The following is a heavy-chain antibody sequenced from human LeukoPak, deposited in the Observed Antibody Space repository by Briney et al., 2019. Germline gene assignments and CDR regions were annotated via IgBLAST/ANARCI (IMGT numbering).Heavy chain of an antibody. CDR3: AKDLDYGDLALLDY. J-gene: IGHJ4*02. Sequence: PGGSLRLSCAASGFTFSSYAMSWVRQAPGKGLEWVSAISGSGGSTYYADSVKGRFTISRDNSKNTLYLQMNSLRAEDTAVYYCAKDLDYGDLALLDYWGQGTLVTVSS. D-gene: IGHD4-17*01. CDR1: GFTFSSYA. CDR2: ISGSGGST. V-gene: IGHV3-23*01.